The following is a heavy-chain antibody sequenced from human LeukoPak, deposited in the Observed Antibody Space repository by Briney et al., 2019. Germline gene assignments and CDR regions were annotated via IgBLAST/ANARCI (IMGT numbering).Heavy chain of an antibody. V-gene: IGHV5-51*01. J-gene: IGHJ4*02. CDR1: GYSFTRYW. CDR3: ARAAYYDSSGYSN. Sequence: GKSLKISCKGSGYSFTRYWIGWVRQMPGKGLEWMGIIYPGDSDTRYSPSFQGQVTISADKSISTAYLQWSSLKASDTAMYYCARAAYYDSSGYSNWGQGTLVTVSS. D-gene: IGHD3-22*01. CDR2: IYPGDSDT.